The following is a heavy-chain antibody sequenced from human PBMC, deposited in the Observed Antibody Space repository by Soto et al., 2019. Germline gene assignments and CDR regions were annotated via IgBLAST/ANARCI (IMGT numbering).Heavy chain of an antibody. CDR1: GYTLTELS. V-gene: IGHV1-24*01. D-gene: IGHD6-6*01. CDR3: ALEYSSSFAFDI. Sequence: ASVKVSCKVSGYTLTELSMHWVRQAPGKGLEWMGGFDPEDGETIYAQKFQGRVTMTEDTSTDTAYMELSSLRSEDTAVYYCALEYSSSFAFDIWGQGTMVTVSS. CDR2: FDPEDGET. J-gene: IGHJ3*02.